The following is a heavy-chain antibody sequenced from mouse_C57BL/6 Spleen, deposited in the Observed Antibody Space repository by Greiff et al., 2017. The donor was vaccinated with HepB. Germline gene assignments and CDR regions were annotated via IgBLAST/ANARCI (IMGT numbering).Heavy chain of an antibody. CDR2: IDPSDSYT. D-gene: IGHD2-3*01. Sequence: VQLQQSGAELVMPGASVKLSCKASGYTFTSYWMHWVKQRPGQGLEWIGEIDPSDSYTNYNQKFKGKSTLTVDKSSSTAYMQLSSLTSEDSAVYYCARSDYDGYFAYWGQGTLVTVSA. CDR1: GYTFTSYW. CDR3: ARSDYDGYFAY. V-gene: IGHV1-69*01. J-gene: IGHJ3*01.